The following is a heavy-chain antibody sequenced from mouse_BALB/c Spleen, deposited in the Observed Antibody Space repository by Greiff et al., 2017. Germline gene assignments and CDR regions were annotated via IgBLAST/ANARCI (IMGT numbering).Heavy chain of an antibody. CDR2: ISDGGSYT. D-gene: IGHD2-4*01. CDR3: ARGAMIKGYFDV. V-gene: IGHV5-4*02. J-gene: IGHJ1*01. Sequence: DVMLVESGGGLVKPGGSLKLSCAASGFTFSDYYMYWVRQTPEKRLEWVATISDGGSYTYYPDSVKGRFTISRDNAKNNLYLQMSSLKSEDTAMYYCARGAMIKGYFDVWGAGTTVTVSS. CDR1: GFTFSDYY.